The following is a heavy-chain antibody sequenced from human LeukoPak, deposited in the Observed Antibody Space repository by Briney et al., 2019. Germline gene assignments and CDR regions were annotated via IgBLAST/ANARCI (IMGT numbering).Heavy chain of an antibody. CDR1: GYTFTSYG. V-gene: IGHV1-18*01. Sequence: GASVKVSCKASGYTFTSYGISWVRQAPGQGLEWMGWISAYNGNTNYVQKLQGRVTMTTDTSTSTAYMELRSLRSDDTAVYYCARVLGLTTVRYFDYWGQGTLVTVSS. CDR2: ISAYNGNT. J-gene: IGHJ4*02. CDR3: ARVLGLTTVRYFDY. D-gene: IGHD4-17*01.